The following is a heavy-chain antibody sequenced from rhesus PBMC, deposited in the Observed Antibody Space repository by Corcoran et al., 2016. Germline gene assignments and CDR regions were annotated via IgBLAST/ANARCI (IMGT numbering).Heavy chain of an antibody. CDR3: ARLLIAAAFDY. V-gene: IGHV4-169*01. CDR2: IYGSGSST. J-gene: IGHJ4*01. Sequence: QLQLQESGPGLVKPSETLSVTCAVSVGSISSNYWSWTRQPPGKGLDWIGLIYGSGSSTNYKPPLTSRVTLSVDTSKNPLSLKLSSVTAADTAVYYCARLLIAAAFDYWGQGVLVTVSS. D-gene: IGHD6-25*01. CDR1: VGSISSNY.